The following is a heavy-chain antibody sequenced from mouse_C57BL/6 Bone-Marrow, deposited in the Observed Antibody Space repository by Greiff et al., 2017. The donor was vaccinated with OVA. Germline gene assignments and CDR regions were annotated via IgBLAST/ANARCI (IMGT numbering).Heavy chain of an antibody. CDR3: ARFPITSGYFDY. V-gene: IGHV1-4*01. CDR1: GYTFTSYT. J-gene: IGHJ2*01. CDR2: INPSSGYT. Sequence: QVQLQQSGAELARPGASVKMSCKASGYTFTSYTMHWVKQRPGQGLEWIGYINPSSGYTKYNQKFKDKATLTADKSSSTAYLQLSSLTSEDSAVYYCARFPITSGYFDYWGQGTTLTVSS. D-gene: IGHD1-1*01.